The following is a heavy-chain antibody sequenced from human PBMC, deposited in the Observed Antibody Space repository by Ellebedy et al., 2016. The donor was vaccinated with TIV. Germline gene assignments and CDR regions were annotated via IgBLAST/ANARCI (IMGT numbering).Heavy chain of an antibody. CDR3: ASSYDYGDYVSYYYYGMDV. CDR2: IIPIFGTA. D-gene: IGHD4-17*01. Sequence: AASVKVSCKASGGTFSSYAISWVRQAPGQGLEWMGGIIPIFGTANYAQKFQGRVTITADESTSTAYMELSSLRSEDTAVYYCASSYDYGDYVSYYYYGMDVWGQGTTVTVSS. CDR1: GGTFSSYA. J-gene: IGHJ6*02. V-gene: IGHV1-69*13.